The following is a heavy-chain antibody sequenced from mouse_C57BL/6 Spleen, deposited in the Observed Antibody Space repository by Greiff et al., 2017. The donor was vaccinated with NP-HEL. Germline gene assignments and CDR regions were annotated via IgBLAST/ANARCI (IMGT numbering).Heavy chain of an antibody. J-gene: IGHJ3*01. V-gene: IGHV1-64*01. CDR2: IHPNSGST. Sequence: VQLQQPGAELVKPGASVKLSCKASGYTFTSYWMHWVKQRPGQGLEWIGMIHPNSGSTNYNEKFKSKATLTVDKSSSTAYMQLSSLTSEDSAVYYCARVGYYDYDGFAYWGQGTLVTVSA. CDR1: GYTFTSYW. CDR3: ARVGYYDYDGFAY. D-gene: IGHD2-4*01.